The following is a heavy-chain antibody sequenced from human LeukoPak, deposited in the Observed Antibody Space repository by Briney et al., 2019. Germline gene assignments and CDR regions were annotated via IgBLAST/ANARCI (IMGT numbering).Heavy chain of an antibody. V-gene: IGHV3-7*05. CDR2: IKQDGSEK. CDR3: ARDYCSGVTCYSGY. D-gene: IGHD2-15*01. CDR1: GFTFNNYW. J-gene: IGHJ4*02. Sequence: PGGSLRLSCAASGFTFNNYWMSWVRQAPGKGLEWVANIKQDGSEKYYVDSVKGRFTISRGNAENSLYLQLNSLRAADTAVYYCARDYCSGVTCYSGYWGQGTLVTVSS.